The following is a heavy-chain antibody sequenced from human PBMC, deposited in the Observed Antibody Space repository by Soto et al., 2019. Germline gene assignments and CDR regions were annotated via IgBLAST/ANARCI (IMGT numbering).Heavy chain of an antibody. CDR2: ISYDGSNK. V-gene: IGHV3-30*18. D-gene: IGHD2-15*01. CDR3: AKHHIVVVVAATPFGGMDV. J-gene: IGHJ6*01. Sequence: QVQLVESGGGVVQPGRSLRLSCAASGFTFSSYGMHWVRQAPGKGLEWVAVISYDGSNKYYADSVKGRFTISRDNSKNTLYLQMNSLRAEDTAVYYCAKHHIVVVVAATPFGGMDVW. CDR1: GFTFSSYG.